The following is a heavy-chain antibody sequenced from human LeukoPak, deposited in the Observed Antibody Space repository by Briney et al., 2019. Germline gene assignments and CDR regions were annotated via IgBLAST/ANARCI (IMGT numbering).Heavy chain of an antibody. CDR3: ARVTWGGSYYFSYYYYMDV. Sequence: PSETLSLTCTVSGGSISSSSYYWGWIRQPPGKGLEWIGSIYHSGSTYYNPSLKSRVTISVDTSKNQFSLKLSSVTAADTAVYYCARVTWGGSYYFSYYYYMDVWGKGTTVTVSS. J-gene: IGHJ6*03. CDR2: IYHSGST. CDR1: GGSISSSSYY. D-gene: IGHD1-26*01. V-gene: IGHV4-39*07.